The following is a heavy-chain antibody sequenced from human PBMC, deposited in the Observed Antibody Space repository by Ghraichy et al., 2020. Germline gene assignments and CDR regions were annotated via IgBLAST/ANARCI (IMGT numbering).Heavy chain of an antibody. CDR3: ATGNYDILTGYSYYFDY. J-gene: IGHJ4*02. CDR1: GFTFNTYD. Sequence: APVKVSCKASGFTFNTYDISWVRQAPGQGLEWLGWISAYNGNTNYIQKLQGRVTMTTDTSASTAYMELRSLGSDDTAVYYCATGNYDILTGYSYYFDYWGQGTLVTVSS. D-gene: IGHD3-9*01. V-gene: IGHV1-18*04. CDR2: ISAYNGNT.